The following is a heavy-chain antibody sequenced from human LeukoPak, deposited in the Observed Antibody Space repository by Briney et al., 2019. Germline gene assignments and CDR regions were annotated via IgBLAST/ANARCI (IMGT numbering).Heavy chain of an antibody. CDR1: EFTFSNYA. J-gene: IGHJ4*02. CDR3: ARGDVWSGYYMYYFDY. D-gene: IGHD3-3*01. CDR2: ISYDGNNK. Sequence: GGSLRLSCVASEFTFSNYAMHWVRQAPVKGLEWLAVISYDGNNKFYADSVKGRFTIPRDNSKNTLYLQMNSLRDEDTAVYYCARGDVWSGYYMYYFDYWGQGTLVTVSS. V-gene: IGHV3-30-3*01.